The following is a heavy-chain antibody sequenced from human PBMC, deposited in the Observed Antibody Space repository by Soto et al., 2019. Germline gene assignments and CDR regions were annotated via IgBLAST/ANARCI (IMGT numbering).Heavy chain of an antibody. CDR1: GFTFSSYA. CDR2: ISGSGGST. Sequence: GSLSLSCAASGFTFSSYAMSWVRQAPGKGLEWVSAISGSGGSTYYADSVKGRFTISRDNSKNTLYLQMNRLRAEDTAVYYCAKVWGGSYRPYFDYWGQGTLVTVSS. V-gene: IGHV3-23*01. D-gene: IGHD1-26*01. J-gene: IGHJ4*02. CDR3: AKVWGGSYRPYFDY.